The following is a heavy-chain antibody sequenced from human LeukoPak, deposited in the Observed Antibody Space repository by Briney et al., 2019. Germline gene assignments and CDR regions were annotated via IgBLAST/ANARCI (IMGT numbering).Heavy chain of an antibody. CDR3: ANELRPNDY. CDR2: ISISGNKI. CDR1: GLTFSNRA. D-gene: IGHD4-17*01. Sequence: GGSLRLSCVVSGLTFSNRAMTWVRQAPGRGLEWVSSISISGNKILYADSVKGRFTISRDNSKNTLFLQMNSLQTEDTGVYFCANELRPNDYWGQGTLVTVS. V-gene: IGHV3-23*01. J-gene: IGHJ4*02.